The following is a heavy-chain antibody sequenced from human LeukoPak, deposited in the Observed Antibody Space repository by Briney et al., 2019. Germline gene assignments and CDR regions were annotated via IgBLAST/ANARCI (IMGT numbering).Heavy chain of an antibody. Sequence: PGGSLRLSCAASGFTFSSYSMNWVRQAPGKGLEWVSHITASGTAMFYADSVKGRFTISRDNAKNSLYLQMNSLRDEDTAVYYCAKLPGRAADYWGQGTLVTVSS. V-gene: IGHV3-48*02. J-gene: IGHJ4*02. CDR3: AKLPGRAADY. CDR1: GFTFSSYS. CDR2: ITASGTAM.